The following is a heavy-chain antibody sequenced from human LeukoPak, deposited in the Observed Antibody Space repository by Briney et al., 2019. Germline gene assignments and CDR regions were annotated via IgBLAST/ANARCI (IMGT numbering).Heavy chain of an antibody. J-gene: IGHJ4*02. D-gene: IGHD1-14*01. CDR3: ASHENQGY. CDR2: INPHTGGA. CDR1: GYTFTDYY. V-gene: IGHV1-2*02. Sequence: ASVKVSCKASGYTFTDYYVHWIRQAPGQGLEWMGWINPHTGGANYTQKFQGRVTTTRDTSLSTAYMELSDLTSDDTAVYYCASHENQGYWGQGTLVTVSS.